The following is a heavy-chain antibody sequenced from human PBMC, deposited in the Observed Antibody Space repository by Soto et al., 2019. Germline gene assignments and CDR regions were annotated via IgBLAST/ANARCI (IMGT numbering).Heavy chain of an antibody. V-gene: IGHV4-59*01. CDR2: IYYSGST. D-gene: IGHD2-15*01. CDR3: ARWRCPFRSGGSCYFFD. J-gene: IGHJ4*02. Sequence: SETLSLTCTVSGGSISSYYWSWIRQPPGKGLEWIGYIYYSGSTNYNPSLKSRVTISVDTSKNQFSLKLSSVTAADTAVYYCARWRCPFRSGGSCYFFDWGQGTLVTVSS. CDR1: GGSISSYY.